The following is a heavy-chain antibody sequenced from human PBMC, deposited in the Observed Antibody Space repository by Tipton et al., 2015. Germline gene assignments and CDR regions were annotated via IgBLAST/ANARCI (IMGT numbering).Heavy chain of an antibody. D-gene: IGHD6-19*01. V-gene: IGHV4-59*12. CDR1: GGSISNYY. CDR3: ARGHYVSGWYSHYFDL. CDR2: ISNSGRP. Sequence: TLSLTGTVSGGSISNYYWNWIRQPPGKGLERIGYISNSGRPNYNPSLRSRVTISVDASKNQFSLQLSSITAADTAVYYCARGHYVSGWYSHYFDLWGRGSLVTVSS. J-gene: IGHJ2*01.